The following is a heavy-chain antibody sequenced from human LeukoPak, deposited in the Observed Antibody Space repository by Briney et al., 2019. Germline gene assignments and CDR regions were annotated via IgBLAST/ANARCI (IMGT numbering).Heavy chain of an antibody. CDR3: ARGPQWLVRKGFDY. V-gene: IGHV1-3*01. Sequence: VASVNVSCKASGYTFTSYAMHWVRQAPGQRLEWMGWINAGNGNTKYSQKFQGRVTITRDTSASTAYMELSSPRSEDTAVYYCARGPQWLVRKGFDYWGQGTLVTVSS. D-gene: IGHD6-19*01. CDR1: GYTFTSYA. J-gene: IGHJ4*02. CDR2: INAGNGNT.